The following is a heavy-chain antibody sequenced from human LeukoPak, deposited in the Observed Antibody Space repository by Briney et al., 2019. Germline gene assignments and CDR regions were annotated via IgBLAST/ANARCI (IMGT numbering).Heavy chain of an antibody. D-gene: IGHD6-25*01. CDR2: IKQDGSEK. CDR1: GFTFSSYW. V-gene: IGHV3-7*01. J-gene: IGHJ4*02. Sequence: GGSLRLSCAASGFTFSSYWMTWVRQAPGKGLEWVANIKQDGSEKYYGDSVKGRFTISRDNAKNSLYLQMNSLRAEDTAVYYCARVGEGTGWGASGEYFDYWGQGTLVTVSS. CDR3: ARVGEGTGWGASGEYFDY.